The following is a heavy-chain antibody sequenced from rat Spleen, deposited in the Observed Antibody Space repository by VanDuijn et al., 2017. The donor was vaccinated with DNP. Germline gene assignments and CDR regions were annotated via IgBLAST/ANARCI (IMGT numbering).Heavy chain of an antibody. J-gene: IGHJ1*01. D-gene: IGHD1-2*01. CDR1: GFTFSAYY. CDR3: ARAKYSSHYWYFDF. Sequence: EVQLVESGGDLVQPGRSLKLSCAASGFTFSAYYMAWVRQAPAKGLEWVAYIGSAAYAPYYGDSVKGRFTISRDNAKSTLYLQMNSLRSEDTATYYCARAKYSSHYWYFDFWGPGTMVTVSS. CDR2: IGSAAYAP. V-gene: IGHV5-22*01.